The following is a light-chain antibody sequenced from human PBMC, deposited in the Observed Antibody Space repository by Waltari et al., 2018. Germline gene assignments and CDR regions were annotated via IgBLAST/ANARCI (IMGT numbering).Light chain of an antibody. V-gene: IGKV3-15*01. CDR3: QQYNNWPPGT. Sequence: EIVMTQSPATLSVSPGERATLSCRASQSVSRTVAWYQQRPGQAPRLLISGASTRATGVPARFSGSGSGTEFTLTISSLQSEDFAVYFCQQYNNWPPGTFGQGTKLEIK. CDR1: QSVSRT. CDR2: GAS. J-gene: IGKJ2*01.